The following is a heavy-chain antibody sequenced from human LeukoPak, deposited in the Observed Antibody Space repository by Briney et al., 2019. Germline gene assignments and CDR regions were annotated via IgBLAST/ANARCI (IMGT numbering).Heavy chain of an antibody. V-gene: IGHV4-59*01. CDR1: GGSISSYY. CDR3: ARVAHNSSHGKVYYGMDV. J-gene: IGHJ6*02. D-gene: IGHD6-13*01. Sequence: SETLSLTCTVSGGSISSYYWSWIRQPPGKGLEWIEYIYYSGSTNYNPSLKSRVTISVDTSKNQFSLKLSSVTAADTAVYYCARVAHNSSHGKVYYGMDVWGQGTTVTVSS. CDR2: IYYSGST.